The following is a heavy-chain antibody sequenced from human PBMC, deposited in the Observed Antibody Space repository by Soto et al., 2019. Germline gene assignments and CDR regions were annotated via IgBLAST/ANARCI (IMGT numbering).Heavy chain of an antibody. CDR2: ISYDGSNK. CDR3: ARVVAAGTRHDAFYI. V-gene: IGHV3-30-3*01. D-gene: IGHD6-13*01. J-gene: IGHJ3*02. CDR1: GFTFSSYA. Sequence: QVQLVESGGGVVQPGRSLRLSCAASGFTFSSYAMHWVRQAPGKGLEWVAVISYDGSNKYYADSVKGRFTISRDNSKNTLYLQMNSLRAEDTAVYYCARVVAAGTRHDAFYIWGEGTMVAVSS.